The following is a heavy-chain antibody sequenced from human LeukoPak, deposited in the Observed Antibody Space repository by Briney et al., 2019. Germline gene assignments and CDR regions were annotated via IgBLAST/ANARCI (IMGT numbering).Heavy chain of an antibody. CDR3: ARVKVGATAIHYYYYMDV. D-gene: IGHD1-26*01. CDR2: IYYSGST. CDR1: GGSISSYY. J-gene: IGHJ6*03. Sequence: PSETLSLTCTVSGGSISSYYWSWIRQPPGKGLEWIGYIYYSGSTNYNPSLKSRVTISVDTSKNQFSLKLSSVTAADTAVYYCARVKVGATAIHYYYYMDVWGKGTTVTVSS. V-gene: IGHV4-59*01.